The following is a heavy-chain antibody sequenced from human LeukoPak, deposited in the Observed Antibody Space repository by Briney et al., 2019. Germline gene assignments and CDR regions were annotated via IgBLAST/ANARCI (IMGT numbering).Heavy chain of an antibody. CDR1: GYTFSSYG. J-gene: IGHJ4*02. CDR2: ISYDGSNK. CDR3: ASRGDYYDSSGYLDY. D-gene: IGHD3-22*01. Sequence: GGSLRLSCAASGYTFSSYGMHWVRQAPGKGLEWVAVISYDGSNKYYADSVKGRFTISRDNSKNTLYLQMNSLRAEDTAVYYCASRGDYYDSSGYLDYWGQGTLVTVSS. V-gene: IGHV3-30*03.